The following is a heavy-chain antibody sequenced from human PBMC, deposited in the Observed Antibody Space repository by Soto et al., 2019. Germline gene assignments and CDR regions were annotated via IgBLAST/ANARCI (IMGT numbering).Heavy chain of an antibody. CDR3: ARALANYDVLTGYSESFHFYAMDV. CDR1: GFTFSSYA. CDR2: ISFDGNNK. J-gene: IGHJ6*02. Sequence: GSLRLSCAASGFTFSSYALHWVRQAPGKGLEWVAVISFDGNNKFYADSVKGRFTISRDNSNNALFLQMKSLRAEDTAVYYCARALANYDVLTGYSESFHFYAMDVWGQGTTVTVSS. D-gene: IGHD3-9*01. V-gene: IGHV3-30-3*01.